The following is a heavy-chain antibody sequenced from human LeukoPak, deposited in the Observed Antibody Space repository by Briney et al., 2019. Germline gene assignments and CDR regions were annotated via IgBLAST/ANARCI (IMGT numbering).Heavy chain of an antibody. Sequence: GGSLRLSCAASGFTFSSFALSWVRQAPGKGLEWVSAISDNDGTSTYYTDSANGRFTISRDNSKNTLYLQMNALRAEDTAVYYCAKRVPYRSSSVYFDNWAREPRSPSPQ. CDR3: AKRVPYRSSSVYFDN. CDR1: GFTFSSFA. J-gene: IGHJ4*02. CDR2: ISDNDGTST. V-gene: IGHV3-23*01. D-gene: IGHD6-6*01.